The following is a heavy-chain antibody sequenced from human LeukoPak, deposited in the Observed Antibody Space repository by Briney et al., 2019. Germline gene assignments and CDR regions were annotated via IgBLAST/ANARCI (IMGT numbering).Heavy chain of an antibody. D-gene: IGHD3-22*01. J-gene: IGHJ5*02. CDR1: GFTVSSNY. Sequence: GGSLRRSCAASGFTVSSNYMSWVRQAPGKGLEWVSVIYSGGSTYYADSVKGRFTISRHNSKNTLYLQMNSLRAEDTAVYYCARTGWNYYDSSGYPLDWFDPWGQGTLVTVSS. CDR2: IYSGGST. CDR3: ARTGWNYYDSSGYPLDWFDP. V-gene: IGHV3-53*04.